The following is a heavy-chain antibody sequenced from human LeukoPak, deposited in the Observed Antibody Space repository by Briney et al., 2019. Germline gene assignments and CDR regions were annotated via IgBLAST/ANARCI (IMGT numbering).Heavy chain of an antibody. CDR3: ATAVAVAGHDAFDI. V-gene: IGHV1-24*01. CDR1: GYTLTELS. J-gene: IGHJ3*02. D-gene: IGHD6-19*01. CDR2: FDPEDGET. Sequence: ASVKVSCKVSGYTLTELSMHWVRQAPGKGLEWMGGFDPEDGETIYAQKFQGRVTMTEDTSTDTAYMELSSLRSEDTAVYYCATAVAVAGHDAFDIWGQGSLVTVSS.